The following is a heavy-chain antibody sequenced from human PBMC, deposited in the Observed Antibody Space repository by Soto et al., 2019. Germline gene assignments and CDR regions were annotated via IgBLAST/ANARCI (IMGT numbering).Heavy chain of an antibody. D-gene: IGHD3-3*01. CDR2: IYYSGST. V-gene: IGHV4-30-4*01. Sequence: SETLSLTCTVSGGSISSGDYYWSWIRQPPGKGLEWIGYIYYSGSTYYNPSLKSRVTISVDTSKNQFSLKLSSVTAADTAVYYCARAYYDFWRGQGGMDVWGPGTTVTVYS. J-gene: IGHJ6*02. CDR3: ARAYYDFWRGQGGMDV. CDR1: GGSISSGDYY.